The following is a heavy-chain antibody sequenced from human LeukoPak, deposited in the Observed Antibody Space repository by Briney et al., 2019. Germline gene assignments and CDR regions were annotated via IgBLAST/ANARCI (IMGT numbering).Heavy chain of an antibody. D-gene: IGHD2-15*01. CDR1: GYTLTGYY. J-gene: IGHJ4*02. CDR2: INPNSGGT. V-gene: IGHV1-2*02. CDR3: AGGYCSGGSCYDFDY. Sequence: ASVKVSCKASGYTLTGYYMHWVRQAPGQGLEWMGWINPNSGGTNYAQKFQGRVTMTRDTSISTAYMELSRLRSDDTAVYYCAGGYCSGGSCYDFDYWGQGTLVTVSS.